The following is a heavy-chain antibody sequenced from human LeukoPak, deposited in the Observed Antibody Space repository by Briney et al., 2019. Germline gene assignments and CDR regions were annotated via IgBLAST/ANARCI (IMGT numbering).Heavy chain of an antibody. CDR1: GFTFSTYT. CDR2: ISSRSSYI. CDR3: ARGPYSGYYGDYYYYYMDV. Sequence: PGGSLRLSCAASGFTFSTYTMNWVRQAPGKGLEWVSSISSRSSYIYYADSVKGRFTISRDNAKNSLYLQMNSLRAEDTAVYYCARGPYSGYYGDYYYYYMDVWGKGTTVTISS. J-gene: IGHJ6*03. V-gene: IGHV3-21*01. D-gene: IGHD5-12*01.